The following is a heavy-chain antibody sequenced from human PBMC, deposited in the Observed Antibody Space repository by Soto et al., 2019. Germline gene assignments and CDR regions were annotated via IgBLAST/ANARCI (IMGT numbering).Heavy chain of an antibody. Sequence: SETLSLTCTVSGVSLISSNYFWAWIRQPPGKGLEWIGTIYYSGSTSYNPSLESRVAISVDTSKNQFSLRVTSVTAADTAVYYCARLAVVYVTSRYNYHGMDVWGQGTTVTVSS. CDR1: GVSLISSNYF. V-gene: IGHV4-39*01. D-gene: IGHD2-8*02. CDR3: ARLAVVYVTSRYNYHGMDV. CDR2: IYYSGST. J-gene: IGHJ6*02.